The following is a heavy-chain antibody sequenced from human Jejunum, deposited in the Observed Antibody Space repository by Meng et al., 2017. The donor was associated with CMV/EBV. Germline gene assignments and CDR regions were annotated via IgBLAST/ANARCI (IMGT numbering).Heavy chain of an antibody. V-gene: IGHV3-23*01. CDR3: ARLSLHSDFWGGYYDGLGYFDS. Sequence: WVRRAPGQELEWVSAIKGSGSRTFYADSVKGRFTISRDNSTDTVFLQLNSLRAEDAAVYYCARLSLHSDFWGGYYDGLGYFDSWGQGTRVTVSS. J-gene: IGHJ4*02. CDR2: IKGSGSRT. D-gene: IGHD3-3*01.